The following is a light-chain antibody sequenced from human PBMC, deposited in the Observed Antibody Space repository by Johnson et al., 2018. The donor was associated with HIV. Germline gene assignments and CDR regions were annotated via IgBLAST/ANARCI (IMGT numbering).Light chain of an antibody. CDR2: ETN. V-gene: IGLV1-51*02. J-gene: IGLJ1*01. Sequence: QSVLTQPPSVSAAPGQKVTISCSGSSSNIGNNYVSWYQQLPGAAPKLLIYETNQRHSGIPDRFSGSKSGTSATLGITTLQTGDEADYYCGTWDISLSAGGVFGPGTKVTVL. CDR3: GTWDISLSAGGV. CDR1: SSNIGNNY.